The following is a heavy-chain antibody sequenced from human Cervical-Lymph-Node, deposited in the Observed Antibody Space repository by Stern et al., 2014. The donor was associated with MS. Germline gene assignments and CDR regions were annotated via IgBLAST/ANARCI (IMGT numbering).Heavy chain of an antibody. CDR3: TLQDSSTWFGYY. CDR2: VRTKTYGETT. J-gene: IGHJ4*01. CDR1: GFTFGDHV. V-gene: IGHV3-49*05. Sequence: EVQLVESGGALVKPGRSLTLSCTVSGFTFGDHVMSWFRQAPGQGLDWVGLVRTKTYGETTEYATSVKGRFTISRDDSESVAYLQMNSLKTEDTAVYYCTLQDSSTWFGYYWGPGTLVSVSA. D-gene: IGHD3-3*01.